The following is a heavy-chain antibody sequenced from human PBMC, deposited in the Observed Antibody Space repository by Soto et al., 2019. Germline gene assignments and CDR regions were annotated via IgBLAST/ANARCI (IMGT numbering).Heavy chain of an antibody. CDR3: ENSARESYDILVD. D-gene: IGHD3-9*01. CDR1: GFTFNYYG. J-gene: IGHJ4*02. Sequence: PGWSLRLSCATSGFTFNYYGFHWVRHAPGKGLEWVAVISYDGGTIYYADAVKGRFTISRDDSKDTVFLQMNRLRVEDPGFYYCENSARESYDILVDWGQGGLATASS. V-gene: IGHV3-30*18. CDR2: ISYDGGTI.